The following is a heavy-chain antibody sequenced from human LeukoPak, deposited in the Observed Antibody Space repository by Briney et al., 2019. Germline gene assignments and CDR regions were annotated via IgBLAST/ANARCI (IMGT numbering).Heavy chain of an antibody. V-gene: IGHV3-7*01. CDR1: GFTFSSFW. D-gene: IGHD1-26*01. Sequence: LPGGSLRLSCAASGFTFSSFWMSWVRQAPVKGPEWVANIKPDGSEKFYVDSVKGRFTISRDNANNSLSLEMNTLRAEDTGVYYCVRSGQRFDPWGQGTLVTVSS. CDR3: VRSGQRFDP. CDR2: IKPDGSEK. J-gene: IGHJ5*02.